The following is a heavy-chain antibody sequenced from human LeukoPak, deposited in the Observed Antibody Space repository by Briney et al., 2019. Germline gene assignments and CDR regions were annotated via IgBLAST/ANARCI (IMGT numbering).Heavy chain of an antibody. J-gene: IGHJ5*02. CDR3: AKVLGEYSIRSKPLDT. CDR2: IRYEGSNK. V-gene: IGHV3-30*02. CDR1: GFTFSAYG. Sequence: GGSLRLSCAASGFTFSAYGMHWVRQAPVKGLEWVAFIRYEGSNKYYPDSVRGRFTVSRDNSKNTLYLQMNSLRPEDTAMYYCAKVLGEYSIRSKPLDTWGQGTLVTVSS. D-gene: IGHD6-13*01.